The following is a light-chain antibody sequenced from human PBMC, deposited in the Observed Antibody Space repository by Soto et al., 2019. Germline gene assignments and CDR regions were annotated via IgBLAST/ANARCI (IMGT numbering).Light chain of an antibody. J-gene: IGLJ1*01. CDR2: EVT. CDR3: SSYTGGNPSYV. V-gene: IGLV2-8*01. Sequence: ALTQPPSASGSPGQSVTISCTGTRSDVGGYDYVSWYQQHPGKAPKLMIYEVTIRPSGVSDRFSGSKSGNTASLTVSGLQAEDEADYYCSSYTGGNPSYVFGTGTKVTVL. CDR1: RSDVGGYDY.